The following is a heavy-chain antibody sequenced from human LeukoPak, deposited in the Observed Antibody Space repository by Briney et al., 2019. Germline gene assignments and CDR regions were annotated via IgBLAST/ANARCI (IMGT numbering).Heavy chain of an antibody. J-gene: IGHJ6*02. CDR2: IKQDGSEK. V-gene: IGHV3-7*04. CDR1: GFTFSSYW. CDR3: ARAYYDFWSGYYYYYYYGMDV. D-gene: IGHD3-3*01. Sequence: GGSLRLSCAASGFTFSSYWMSWVRQAPVKGLEWVANIKQDGSEKYEDSVKGRFTISRDNAKNSLYLQMNSLRVEDTAVYYCARAYYDFWSGYYYYYYYGMDVWGQGTTVTVSS.